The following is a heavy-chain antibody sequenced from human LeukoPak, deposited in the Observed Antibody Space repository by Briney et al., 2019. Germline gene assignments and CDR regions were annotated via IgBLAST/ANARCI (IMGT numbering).Heavy chain of an antibody. D-gene: IGHD1-26*01. CDR3: ARHTQYSTAVHYYYYMDV. CDR1: GGSISSYY. Sequence: PSETLSLTCTVSGGSISSYYWSWIRQPPGKGLEWIGYIYTSGSTNYNPSLKSRVTISVDTSKNQFSLKLSSVTAADTAVYCCARHTQYSTAVHYYYYMDVWGKGTTVTVSS. V-gene: IGHV4-4*09. J-gene: IGHJ6*03. CDR2: IYTSGST.